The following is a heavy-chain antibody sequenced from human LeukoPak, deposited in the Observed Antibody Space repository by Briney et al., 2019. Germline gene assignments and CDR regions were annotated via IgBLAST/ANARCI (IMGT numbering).Heavy chain of an antibody. CDR3: ARRNDFGI. Sequence: SQTLSLTCTVSGGSISSYYWSWIRQPPGKGLEWIGYIYYSGNTNYNPSLKSRVTISVDTSKNQFSLKLNSVTAADTAVYYCARRNDFGIWGQGTMVTVSS. J-gene: IGHJ3*02. CDR2: IYYSGNT. V-gene: IGHV4-59*08. CDR1: GGSISSYY.